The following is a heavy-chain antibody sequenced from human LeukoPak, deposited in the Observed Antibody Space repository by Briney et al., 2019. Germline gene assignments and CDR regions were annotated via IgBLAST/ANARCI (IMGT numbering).Heavy chain of an antibody. CDR1: GFTFSSYA. CDR2: ISGSGGST. CDR3: EKDPSEWLVPHRY. J-gene: IGHJ4*02. Sequence: GGSLRLSCAASGFTFSSYAMSWVRQAPGKGLEWVSAISGSGGSTYYADSVKGRFTISRDNSKNTLYLQMNSLRAEDTAVYYCEKDPSEWLVPHRYWGQGTLVTVSS. V-gene: IGHV3-23*01. D-gene: IGHD6-19*01.